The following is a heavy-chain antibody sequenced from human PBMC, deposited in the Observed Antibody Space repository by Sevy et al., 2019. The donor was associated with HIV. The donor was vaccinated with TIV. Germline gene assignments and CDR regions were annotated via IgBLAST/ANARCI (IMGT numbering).Heavy chain of an antibody. CDR3: ARLHVSCYYYCYYGMDV. CDR1: GFTFSDYY. Sequence: GGSLRLSCAASGFTFSDYYMSWIRQAPGKGLEWVSYISSSGSTIYYADSVKGRFTISRDNAKNSLYLQMNSLRAEDTAVYYCARLHVSCYYYCYYGMDVWGQGTTVTVSS. J-gene: IGHJ6*02. D-gene: IGHD2-15*01. V-gene: IGHV3-11*01. CDR2: ISSSGSTI.